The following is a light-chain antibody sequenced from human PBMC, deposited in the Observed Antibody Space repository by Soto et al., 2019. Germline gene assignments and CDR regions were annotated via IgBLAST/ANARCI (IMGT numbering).Light chain of an antibody. Sequence: ALTQPASVSGSPGQSITISCTGTSSDVGGYKYVSWYQQHPGKAPELMIYEVSNRPSGVSNRFSGSKSGNTASLTISGLQAEDEADYYCSSYTSSRLYVFGTGTKVTVL. J-gene: IGLJ1*01. V-gene: IGLV2-14*01. CDR1: SSDVGGYKY. CDR3: SSYTSSRLYV. CDR2: EVS.